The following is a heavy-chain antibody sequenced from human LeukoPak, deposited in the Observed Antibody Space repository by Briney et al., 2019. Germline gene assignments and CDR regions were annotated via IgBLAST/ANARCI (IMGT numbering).Heavy chain of an antibody. D-gene: IGHD4-23*01. CDR1: GFTFTNYG. CDR2: VWYGGTNK. V-gene: IGHV3-30*02. Sequence: GGSLRLSCAASGFTFTNYGMHWVRQAPGKGLEWVAVVWYGGTNKSYADSVKGRFTLSRDNSKNTVYLQMNSLRAEDTAVYYCAKDRAAIVDYGGNTGGFDYWGQGTLVTVSS. J-gene: IGHJ4*02. CDR3: AKDRAAIVDYGGNTGGFDY.